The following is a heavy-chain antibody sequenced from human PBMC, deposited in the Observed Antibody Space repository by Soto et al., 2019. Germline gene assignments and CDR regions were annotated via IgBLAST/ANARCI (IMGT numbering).Heavy chain of an antibody. CDR2: ISGSGGST. V-gene: IGHV3-23*01. CDR3: AKGYSSDPQGYYFDY. D-gene: IGHD6-19*01. CDR1: GFTFSSYA. J-gene: IGHJ4*02. Sequence: GGSLRLSCAASGFTFSSYAMSWVRQAPGKGLEWVSAISGSGGSTYYADSVKGRFTISRDNSKNTLYLQMNSLRAEDTAVYYCAKGYSSDPQGYYFDYWGQGTLVTVSS.